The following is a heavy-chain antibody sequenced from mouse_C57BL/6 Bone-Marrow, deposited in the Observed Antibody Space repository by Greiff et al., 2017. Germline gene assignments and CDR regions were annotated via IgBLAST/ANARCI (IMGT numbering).Heavy chain of an antibody. CDR2: FYPGSGSI. V-gene: IGHV1-62-2*01. D-gene: IGHD4-1*01. Sequence: QVQLQQSGAELVKPGASVKLSCKASGYTFTEYTIHWVKQRSGQGLEWIGWFYPGSGSIKYNEKFQDKATLTADKSSSTVYMELSRLTSEGSAVYFCARHEDRPTGTGGYFDVWGTGTTVTVSS. J-gene: IGHJ1*03. CDR1: GYTFTEYT. CDR3: ARHEDRPTGTGGYFDV.